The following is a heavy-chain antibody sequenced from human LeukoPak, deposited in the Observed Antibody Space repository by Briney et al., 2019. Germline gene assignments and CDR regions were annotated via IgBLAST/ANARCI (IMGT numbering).Heavy chain of an antibody. D-gene: IGHD2-2*01. J-gene: IGHJ6*02. V-gene: IGHV4-59*01. CDR3: ARGIGYCSSTSCRNYYYYGMDV. CDR2: IYYSGST. CDR1: GGSISSYY. Sequence: SETLSLTCTVSGGSISSYYWSWIRQPPGKGLEWIGYIYYSGSTNYNPSLKSRVTISVDTSKNQFSLKLSPVTAADTAVYYCARGIGYCSSTSCRNYYYYGMDVWGQGTTVTVSS.